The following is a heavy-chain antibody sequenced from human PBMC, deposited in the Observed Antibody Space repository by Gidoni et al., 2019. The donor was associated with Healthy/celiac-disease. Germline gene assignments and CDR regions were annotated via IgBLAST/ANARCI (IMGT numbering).Heavy chain of an antibody. CDR3: AKARRYSSGPRSWYFDL. CDR1: GFTFDDYA. J-gene: IGHJ2*01. V-gene: IGHV3-9*01. D-gene: IGHD6-19*01. CDR2: ISWNSGSI. Sequence: EVQLVESGGGLVQPGRSLRLSCAASGFTFDDYAMHWVRQAPGKGREWVSGISWNSGSIGNADSVKGRFTISRDNAKNSLYLQMNSLRAEDTALYYCAKARRYSSGPRSWYFDLWGRGTLVTVSS.